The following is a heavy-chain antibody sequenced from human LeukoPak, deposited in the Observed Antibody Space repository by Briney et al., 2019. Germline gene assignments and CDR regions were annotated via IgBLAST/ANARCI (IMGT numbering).Heavy chain of an antibody. CDR3: ARDRKYYYHMDV. J-gene: IGHJ6*03. D-gene: IGHD1-14*01. CDR1: GGSISSGTYY. Sequence: SETLSLTCTVSGGSISSGTYYWAWIRQPPGRGLEWIGTIYHSGSTYYNPSLKSRVSMSVDTSKNQFSLNLTSLTAADTAVYYCARDRKYYYHMDVWGKGTTATVSS. V-gene: IGHV4-39*07. CDR2: IYHSGST.